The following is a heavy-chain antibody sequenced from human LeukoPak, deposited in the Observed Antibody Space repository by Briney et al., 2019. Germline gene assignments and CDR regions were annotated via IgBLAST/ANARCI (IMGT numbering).Heavy chain of an antibody. Sequence: SVKVSCKASGGTFSSSAISWVRQAPGQGLEWMGRIIPILGIGNYAQKFQGRVTITADESTSTAYMELSSLRSEDTAVYYCATTTKGTYYYGSGSYSHGYWGQGTLVTVSS. CDR2: IIPILGIG. CDR1: GGTFSSSA. CDR3: ATTTKGTYYYGSGSYSHGY. V-gene: IGHV1-69*04. D-gene: IGHD3-10*01. J-gene: IGHJ4*02.